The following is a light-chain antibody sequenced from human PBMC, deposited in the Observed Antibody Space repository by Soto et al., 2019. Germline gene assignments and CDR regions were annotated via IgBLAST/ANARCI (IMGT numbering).Light chain of an antibody. CDR2: WAS. Sequence: DIVMTQSPDSLAVSLGERATINCKSTQSVLYSSNNKNYLAWYQQKPGQPPKLLIYWASTREFGVPDRFSGSGSGTNFTLTISSLQAEDVDVYYCQQYYNGPLTFGGGTKVDIK. J-gene: IGKJ4*01. CDR1: QSVLYSSNNKNY. V-gene: IGKV4-1*01. CDR3: QQYYNGPLT.